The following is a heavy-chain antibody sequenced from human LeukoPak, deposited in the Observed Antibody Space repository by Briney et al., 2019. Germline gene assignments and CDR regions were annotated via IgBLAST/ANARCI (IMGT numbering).Heavy chain of an antibody. CDR3: ARDTGHSSSWYLGY. J-gene: IGHJ4*02. CDR1: GYTFGSDD. D-gene: IGHD6-13*01. CDR2: INPNNGNL. Sequence: GASVKVSCKASGYTFGSDDINWVRQATGQGLEWMGWINPNNGNLGYAQKLQGRVTMTTDTSTSTAYMELRSLRSDDTAVYYCARDTGHSSSWYLGYWGQGTLVTVSS. V-gene: IGHV1-18*01.